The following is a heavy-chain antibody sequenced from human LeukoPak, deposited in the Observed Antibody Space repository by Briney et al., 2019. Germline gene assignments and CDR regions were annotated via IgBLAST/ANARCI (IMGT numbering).Heavy chain of an antibody. CDR1: GFTFSSNW. D-gene: IGHD4-23*01. CDR3: ARALWRTVVTAFGY. J-gene: IGHJ4*02. V-gene: IGHV3-7*01. Sequence: GGSLRLSCAASGFTFSSNWMSWVRQAPGKGLEWVANIKEDGSEKYYVDSVKGRFTISRDNAKNSLYLQMNSLRAEDTAVYYCARALWRTVVTAFGYWGQGTLVTVSS. CDR2: IKEDGSEK.